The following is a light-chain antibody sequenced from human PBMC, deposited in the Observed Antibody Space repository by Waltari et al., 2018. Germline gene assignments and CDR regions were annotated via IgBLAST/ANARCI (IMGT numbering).Light chain of an antibody. V-gene: IGKV3-20*01. CDR3: QKYGSLPAT. Sequence: EIVLTQSTGTLSLSPGDRATLSCRASQSVSRYLVWYQQKPGQAPRLLIYDASTRATGIPDRFSGSGSGTDFSLTISRLDPEDFAVYYCQKYGSLPATFGQGTKVEIK. J-gene: IGKJ1*01. CDR1: QSVSRY. CDR2: DAS.